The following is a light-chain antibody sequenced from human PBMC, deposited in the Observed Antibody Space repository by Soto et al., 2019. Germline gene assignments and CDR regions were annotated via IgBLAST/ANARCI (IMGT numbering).Light chain of an antibody. CDR2: EVS. CDR3: SSYTSSSPWG. Sequence: QSLLTQPASVSGSPGQSITISCTGTSSDVGGYNYVSWYQQHPGKAPKLMIYEVSNRPSGVSNRFSGSKSGNTASLTISGLQAEDEADYYCSSYTSSSPWGFGTVTKVTVL. V-gene: IGLV2-14*01. CDR1: SSDVGGYNY. J-gene: IGLJ1*01.